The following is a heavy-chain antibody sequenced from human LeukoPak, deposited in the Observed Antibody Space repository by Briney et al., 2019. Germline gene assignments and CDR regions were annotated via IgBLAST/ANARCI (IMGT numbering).Heavy chain of an antibody. CDR3: ARGGYYGSGSYYTNRYYYYGMDV. CDR1: GYTFTGDY. CDR2: INPNSGGT. J-gene: IGHJ6*04. Sequence: GASVKVSCKASGYTFTGDYMHWVRQAPGQGLEWMGWINPNSGGTNYAQKFQGWVTMTRDTSISTAYMELSRLRSDDTAVYYCARGGYYGSGSYYTNRYYYYGMDVWGKGTTVTVSS. D-gene: IGHD3-10*01. V-gene: IGHV1-2*04.